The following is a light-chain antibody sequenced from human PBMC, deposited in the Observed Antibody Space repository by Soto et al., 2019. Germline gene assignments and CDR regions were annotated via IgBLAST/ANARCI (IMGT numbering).Light chain of an antibody. CDR1: QSIGDW. Sequence: DIQMTQSPSTLSASVGDRVTITCRACQSIGDWLAWYQQKPGKAPNLLIYKASSLESGVPSRFSGSGSRTEFTLTISSLQPDDFATYYCQQYNSSFGGGTKVDIK. V-gene: IGKV1-5*03. J-gene: IGKJ4*01. CDR3: QQYNSS. CDR2: KAS.